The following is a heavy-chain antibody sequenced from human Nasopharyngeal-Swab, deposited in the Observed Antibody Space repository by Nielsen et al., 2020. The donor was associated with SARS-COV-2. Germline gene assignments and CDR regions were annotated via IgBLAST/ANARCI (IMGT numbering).Heavy chain of an antibody. CDR1: GFTFSTYF. D-gene: IGHD6-25*01. J-gene: IGHJ4*02. Sequence: GESLKISCVASGFTFSTYFMHWVRQAPGKGLEWVAVISHDGSNRYYAESAKGRFTISRDNSKNTLYLQMDSLRLEDTAVYSCVRDLAADDREYWGQGTLVSVSS. CDR3: VRDLAADDREY. V-gene: IGHV3-30*04. CDR2: ISHDGSNR.